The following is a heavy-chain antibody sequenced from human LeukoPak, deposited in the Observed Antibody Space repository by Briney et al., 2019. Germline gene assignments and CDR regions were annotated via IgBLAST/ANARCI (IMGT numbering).Heavy chain of an antibody. CDR3: ARERGSGSFYFDS. CDR2: ISSSGDTI. V-gene: IGHV3-48*01. D-gene: IGHD3-10*01. Sequence: GGSLRLSCAASGFTFSTYSMNSVRQAPGKGLAWVSYISSSGDTIYYADSVKGRFTISRDNAKNSLYLQMTSLRAEDTAVYYCARERGSGSFYFDSWGQGTLVSVSS. J-gene: IGHJ4*02. CDR1: GFTFSTYS.